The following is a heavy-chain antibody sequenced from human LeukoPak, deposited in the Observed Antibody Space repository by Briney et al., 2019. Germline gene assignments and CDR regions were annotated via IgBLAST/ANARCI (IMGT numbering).Heavy chain of an antibody. CDR2: ISGSGGST. Sequence: GGSLRLSCAASGFTFSSYAMSWVRQAPGKGLEWVSAISGSGGSTYYADSVRGRFTISRDNSKNTLYLQMNSLRAEDTAVYYWAKSWGVWFGGFPHFTSGAGEPWSPSFDYWGQGTLVTVSS. CDR1: GFTFSSYA. J-gene: IGHJ4*02. D-gene: IGHD3-10*01. V-gene: IGHV3-23*01. CDR3: AKSWGVWFGGFPHFTSGAGEPWSPSFDY.